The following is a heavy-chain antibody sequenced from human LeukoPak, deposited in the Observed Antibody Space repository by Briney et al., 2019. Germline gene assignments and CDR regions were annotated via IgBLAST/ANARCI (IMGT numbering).Heavy chain of an antibody. CDR3: ARGPYYDSSGLATWFDP. V-gene: IGHV4-59*01. CDR2: IYYSGST. J-gene: IGHJ5*02. D-gene: IGHD3-22*01. CDR1: GGSISTYY. Sequence: SETLSLTCTVSGGSISTYYWSWIRQPPGKGLEWIGYIYYSGSTNYNPSLKSRVTISVDTSKNQFSLKLSSVTAADTAVYYCARGPYYDSSGLATWFDPWGQGTLVTVSS.